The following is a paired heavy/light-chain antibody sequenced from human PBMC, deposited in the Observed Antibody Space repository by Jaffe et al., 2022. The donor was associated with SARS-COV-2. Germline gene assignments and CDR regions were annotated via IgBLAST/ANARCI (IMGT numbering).Light chain of an antibody. V-gene: IGLV1-40*01. CDR2: GNI. CDR3: QSYDNSLSVV. Sequence: QSVLTQPPSVSGAPGQRVTISCTGSSSNIGASYDVHWYQQLPGTAPKLLIYGNINRPSGVPDRFSGSKSGTSASLAISGLQAEDEADYYCQSYDNSLSVVFGGGTKLTVL. J-gene: IGLJ2*01. CDR1: SSNIGASYD.
Heavy chain of an antibody. CDR1: GFPFSSYG. J-gene: IGHJ4*02. Sequence: QVQLVESGGGVVQPGRSLRLSCAASGFPFSSYGVHWVRQAPGKGLEWVALIWYDGTDKYYADSVKGRFTISRDNSKNTLYLQMNTLRAEDTAVYYCARLRADTVMVPVRAIDYWGQGTLVTVSS. V-gene: IGHV3-33*01. CDR3: ARLRADTVMVPVRAIDY. D-gene: IGHD5-18*01. CDR2: IWYDGTDK.